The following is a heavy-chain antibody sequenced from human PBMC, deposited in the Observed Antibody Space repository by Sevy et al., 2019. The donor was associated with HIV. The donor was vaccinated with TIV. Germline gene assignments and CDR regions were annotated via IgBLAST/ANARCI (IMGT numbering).Heavy chain of an antibody. CDR2: INQDGHEK. D-gene: IGHD3-22*01. J-gene: IGHJ1*01. V-gene: IGHV3-7*01. Sequence: GGSLRLSCVASGFSLSNYWMTWVRQAPGKGLEWVANINQDGHEKYYVDSVKGRFTISRDGATLFLQMNSLRAEDTAVYYCARSSYYYDVLQEWGQGTLVTVSS. CDR3: ARSSYYYDVLQE. CDR1: GFSLSNYW.